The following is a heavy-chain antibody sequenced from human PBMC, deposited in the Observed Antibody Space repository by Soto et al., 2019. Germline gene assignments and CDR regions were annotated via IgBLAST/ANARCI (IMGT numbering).Heavy chain of an antibody. D-gene: IGHD2-2*01. V-gene: IGHV3-23*01. CDR2: ISESGGRT. J-gene: IGHJ4*02. CDR1: GFIFSNYA. Sequence: GGSLRLSCAPSGFIFSNYAMSWVRQAPGKGLEWVSTISESGGRTYYADSVKGRSTIFRDNSKNTLSLHMNNVRAEDTAVYYCARLVVSTGTDPWGRGILVTVSS. CDR3: ARLVVSTGTDP.